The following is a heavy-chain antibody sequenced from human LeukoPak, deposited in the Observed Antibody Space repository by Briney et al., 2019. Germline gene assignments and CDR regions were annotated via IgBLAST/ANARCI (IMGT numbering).Heavy chain of an antibody. J-gene: IGHJ4*02. Sequence: GSLRLSCEVSGFTIRNQWMSWVRQSPGKGLEWIGEIYHSGNTNYNPSLKSRVAISLDKSGNQFSLRLTSVTAADTAMYFCAREEMPGKFDYWGQGTLVTVSS. CDR3: AREEMPGKFDY. D-gene: IGHD1-26*01. CDR2: IYHSGNT. V-gene: IGHV4-4*01. CDR1: GFTIRNQW.